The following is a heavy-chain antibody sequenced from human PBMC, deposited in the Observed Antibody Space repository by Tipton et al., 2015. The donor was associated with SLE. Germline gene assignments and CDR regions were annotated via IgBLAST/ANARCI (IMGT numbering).Heavy chain of an antibody. D-gene: IGHD4-11*01. V-gene: IGHV4-61*02. CDR3: TRDRGGDYSQYYFYYMDL. Sequence: TLSLTCTVSGGSISSGSYHWSWIRQPAGKALEWIGRIYTSGSTNYNPSLKSRVTISADTSKNQFSLKLSSVIVADTAVYYCTRDRGGDYSQYYFYYMDLWSKGTTVTVSS. J-gene: IGHJ6*03. CDR1: GGSISSGSYH. CDR2: IYTSGST.